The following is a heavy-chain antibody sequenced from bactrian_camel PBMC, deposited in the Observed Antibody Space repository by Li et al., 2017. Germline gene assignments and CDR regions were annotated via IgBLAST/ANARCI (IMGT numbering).Heavy chain of an antibody. Sequence: QLVESGGGSVQAGGSLRLSCVASGYTFSSYCMGWFRQAPGKERDWVATDNGVGRTYYGDSVKGRFAISRDNAKNTVYLQMNSLKPSDTATYICAAARCEGSIDFDYDYWGQGTQVTVSS. CDR1: GYTFSSYC. CDR3: AAARCEGSIDFDYDY. J-gene: IGHJ4*01. V-gene: IGHV3S25*01. D-gene: IGHD3*01. CDR2: TDNGVGRT.